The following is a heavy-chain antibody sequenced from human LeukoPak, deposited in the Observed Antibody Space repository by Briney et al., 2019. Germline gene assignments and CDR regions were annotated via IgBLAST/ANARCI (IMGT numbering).Heavy chain of an antibody. CDR2: IYISGST. J-gene: IGHJ4*02. CDR1: GGSISSGSYY. D-gene: IGHD3-22*01. CDR3: AREPLGYYYDSSAEEVDY. V-gene: IGHV4-61*02. Sequence: SQTLCLTCTVSGGSISSGSYYWSWIRQPAGKGLEWIGRIYISGSTNYNPSRKCRVTISVETTKNQFSLKLSSVTAGDTAVYYCAREPLGYYYDSSAEEVDYWGEGTLVTDSP.